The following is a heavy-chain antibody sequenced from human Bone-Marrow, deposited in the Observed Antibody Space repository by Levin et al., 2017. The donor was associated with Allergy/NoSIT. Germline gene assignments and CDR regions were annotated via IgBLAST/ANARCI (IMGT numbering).Heavy chain of an antibody. Sequence: GGSLRLSCAASGFNFFNYGIHWVRQAPGRGLEWVATISNDGGQDYYAESVRGRFTISRDNSQKRVYLQMNSLRVEDTAVFYCAKGTGNYYDTTGHIDYWGQGTLVTVSS. CDR2: ISNDGGQD. D-gene: IGHD3-22*01. V-gene: IGHV3-30*18. CDR1: GFNFFNYG. J-gene: IGHJ4*02. CDR3: AKGTGNYYDTTGHIDY.